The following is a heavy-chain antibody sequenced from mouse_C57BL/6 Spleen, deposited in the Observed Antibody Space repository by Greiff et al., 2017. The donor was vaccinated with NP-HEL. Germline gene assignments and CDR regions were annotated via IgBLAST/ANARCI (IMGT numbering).Heavy chain of an antibody. Sequence: VQLQQSGPELVKPGASVKISCKASGYAFSSSWMNWVKQRPGKGLEWIGRIYPGDGDTNYTGKFKGKATLTADKSSSTAYMQLSSLTSEESAVYFCVGGNSHYYAIDYWGQGTSVTVSS. CDR2: IYPGDGDT. D-gene: IGHD2-1*01. J-gene: IGHJ4*01. V-gene: IGHV1-82*01. CDR1: GYAFSSSW. CDR3: VGGNSHYYAIDY.